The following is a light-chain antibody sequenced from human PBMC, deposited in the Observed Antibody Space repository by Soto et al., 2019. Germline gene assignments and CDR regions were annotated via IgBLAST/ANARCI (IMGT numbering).Light chain of an antibody. V-gene: IGKV3-20*01. Sequence: EILFTQSPGTLSLSPGERATLSCRASQSVSSSYLAWYQQKPAQAPRLLIYGAFSRANGIPDRFSGSGSGTDFTLTISRLEPEDFAVYYCQQYGNSIPITFGQGTRLEIK. CDR1: QSVSSSY. CDR2: GAF. CDR3: QQYGNSIPIT. J-gene: IGKJ5*01.